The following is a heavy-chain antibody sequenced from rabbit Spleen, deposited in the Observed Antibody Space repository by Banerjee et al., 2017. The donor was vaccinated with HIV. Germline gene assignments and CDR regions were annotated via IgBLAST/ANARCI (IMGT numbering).Heavy chain of an antibody. J-gene: IGHJ4*01. CDR3: ARSSSGVDRYNL. Sequence: QSLEESGGDLVKPGASLTLTCTASGVSFSSSSYMCWVRQAPGKGLEWIACIDTGSSGFTYFATWAKGRFTCSKTSSTTVSLQMTRLTAADTATYFCARSSSGVDRYNLWGPGTLVTVS. D-gene: IGHD1-1*01. CDR2: IDTGSSGFT. V-gene: IGHV1S40*01. CDR1: GVSFSSSSY.